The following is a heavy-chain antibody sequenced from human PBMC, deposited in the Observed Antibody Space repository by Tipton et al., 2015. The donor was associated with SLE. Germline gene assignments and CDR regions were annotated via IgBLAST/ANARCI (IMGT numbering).Heavy chain of an antibody. V-gene: IGHV1-69*01. CDR2: IIPILGTT. Sequence: QSGPEVKKPGSSVKVSCKASGGTFSSYGISWVRQAPGQGLEWMGGIIPILGTTNYAQKFQGRVTITADESTSTVYMELNRLTSDDTAMYYCARGVGGYLRYNWFDPWGQGTLVTVSS. J-gene: IGHJ5*02. D-gene: IGHD5-12*01. CDR3: ARGVGGYLRYNWFDP. CDR1: GGTFSSYG.